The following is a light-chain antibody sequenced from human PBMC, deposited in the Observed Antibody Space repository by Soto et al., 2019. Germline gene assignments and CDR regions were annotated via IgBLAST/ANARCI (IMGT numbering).Light chain of an antibody. CDR1: QSLLHSNGYNF. J-gene: IGKJ4*01. CDR2: LGS. CDR3: MQALQFPLT. Sequence: DIVMTQSPLSLPVTPGEPASISCRSSQSLLHSNGYNFLNWYLQKPGQSPQVLIYLGSNRASGVTDRFSGTGSGTDFTLKISRVEAEDVGVYYCMQALQFPLTFGGGTEVEIK. V-gene: IGKV2-28*01.